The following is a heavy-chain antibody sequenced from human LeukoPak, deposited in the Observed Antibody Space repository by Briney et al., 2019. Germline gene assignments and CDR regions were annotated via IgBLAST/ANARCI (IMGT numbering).Heavy chain of an antibody. CDR3: ARVGRYYDSSGYRRLSYAFDI. CDR2: IGTAGDT. D-gene: IGHD3-22*01. J-gene: IGHJ3*02. CDR1: GFTFSSYD. V-gene: IGHV3-13*01. Sequence: GGSLRLSCAASGFTFSSYDMHWVRQATGKGLEWVSAIGTAGDTYYPGSVKGRFTISRENAKDSLYLQMNSLRAGDTAVYYCARVGRYYDSSGYRRLSYAFDIWGQGTMVTVSS.